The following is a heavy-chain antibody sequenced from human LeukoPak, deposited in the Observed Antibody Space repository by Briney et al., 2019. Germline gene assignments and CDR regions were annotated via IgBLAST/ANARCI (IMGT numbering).Heavy chain of an antibody. Sequence: GGSLRLSCAASGFTFNSYTMNWVRQAPGKGLEWVSSISTGSSYIYYADSMKGRFTISRDNSKNTLYLQMSGLRAEDTAIYYCATGAYFDHWGQGALVTVSS. CDR2: ISTGSSYI. J-gene: IGHJ4*02. CDR3: ATGAYFDH. CDR1: GFTFNSYT. V-gene: IGHV3-21*04.